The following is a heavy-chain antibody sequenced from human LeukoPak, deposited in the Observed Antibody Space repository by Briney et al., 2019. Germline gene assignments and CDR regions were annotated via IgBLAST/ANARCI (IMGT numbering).Heavy chain of an antibody. CDR2: IYYSGST. J-gene: IGHJ4*02. Sequence: PSETLSLTCTVSGGSISSSSYYWGWIRQPPGTGLEWLGSIYYSGSTYYNPSLRSRVTISVETSKNQFSLKLSSVTAADTAVYYCARLGAAAGTDRDYWGQGTLVTVSS. V-gene: IGHV4-39*01. CDR3: ARLGAAAGTDRDY. CDR1: GGSISSSSYY. D-gene: IGHD6-13*01.